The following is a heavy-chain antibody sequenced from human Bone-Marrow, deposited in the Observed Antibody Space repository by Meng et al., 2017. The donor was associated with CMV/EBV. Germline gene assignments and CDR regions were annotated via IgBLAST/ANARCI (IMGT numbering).Heavy chain of an antibody. CDR2: IYYSGST. D-gene: IGHD6-13*01. CDR3: ARHHTGYSSSWYHPGHLDY. CDR1: GGSISSSSYY. J-gene: IGHJ4*01. Sequence: SETLSLTCTVSGGSISSSSYYWGWIRQPPGKGLEWIGSIYYSGSTYYNPSLKSRVTISVDTSKNQFSLKLSSVTAADTAVYYCARHHTGYSSSWYHPGHLDYWGHGPLVTVSS. V-gene: IGHV4-39*01.